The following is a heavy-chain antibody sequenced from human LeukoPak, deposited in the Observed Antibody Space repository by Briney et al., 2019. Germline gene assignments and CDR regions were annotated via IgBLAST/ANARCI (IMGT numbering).Heavy chain of an antibody. Sequence: PGGSLRLSCAASGFTFSRYWMSWVRQPPGKGLEWVANINQDGSEKNYVDSVKGRFTISRDNAWDSLYLQMNSLRAEDTAVYYCARLNFYPEDWGQGTLVTVSS. CDR1: GFTFSRYW. CDR3: ARLNFYPED. V-gene: IGHV3-7*01. D-gene: IGHD1-1*01. J-gene: IGHJ4*02. CDR2: INQDGSEK.